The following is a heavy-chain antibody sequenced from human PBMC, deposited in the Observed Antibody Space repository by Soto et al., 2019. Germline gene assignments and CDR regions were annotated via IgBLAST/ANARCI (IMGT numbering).Heavy chain of an antibody. J-gene: IGHJ4*02. CDR1: GFTFSSYS. CDR3: ARKIGLLDVDFWSGYGPNFDY. D-gene: IGHD3-3*01. Sequence: EVQLVESGGGLVKPGGSLRLSCAASGFTFSSYSMNWVRQAPGKGLEWVSSISSSSSYIYYADSVKGRFTISRDNAKNSLYPQMSSLSAEDTAVYYCARKIGLLDVDFWSGYGPNFDYWGQGTLVTVSS. CDR2: ISSSSSYI. V-gene: IGHV3-21*01.